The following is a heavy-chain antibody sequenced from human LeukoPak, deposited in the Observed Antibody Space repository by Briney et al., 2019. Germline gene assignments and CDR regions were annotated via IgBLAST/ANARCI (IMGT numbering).Heavy chain of an antibody. CDR3: ARHEVGQWLLLDY. CDR2: IYYSGST. D-gene: IGHD3-22*01. V-gene: IGHV4-59*08. CDR1: GGSISSYY. J-gene: IGHJ4*02. Sequence: SETLSLTCTVSGGSISSYYWSWIRQPPGKGLEWIGYIYYSGSTNYNPSLKGRVTISVDTSKNQFSLKLSSVTAADTAVYYCARHEVGQWLLLDYWGQGTLVTVSS.